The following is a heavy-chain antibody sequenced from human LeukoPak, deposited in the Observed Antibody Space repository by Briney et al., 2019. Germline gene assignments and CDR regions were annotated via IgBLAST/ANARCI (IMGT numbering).Heavy chain of an antibody. Sequence: ASVKVSCKASGYTFTGYYMHWVRQAPGQGLEWMGWINPNSGGTNYAQKLQGRVTMTTDTSTSTAYMELRSLRSDDTAVYYCARVVGYSSSWYDYWGQGTLVTVSS. V-gene: IGHV1-2*02. CDR3: ARVVGYSSSWYDY. CDR1: GYTFTGYY. J-gene: IGHJ4*02. CDR2: INPNSGGT. D-gene: IGHD6-13*01.